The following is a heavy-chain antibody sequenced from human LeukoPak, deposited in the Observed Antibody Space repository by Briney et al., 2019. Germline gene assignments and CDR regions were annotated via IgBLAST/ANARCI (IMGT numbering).Heavy chain of an antibody. D-gene: IGHD3-10*01. CDR2: INPSGGGT. Sequence: ASVKVSCKASGYTFNRYYVHWVRQAPGHGLEWMGIINPSGGGTRYAQKFQDRITMTWDTSTSTVYMELSSLRSEDTAVYYCARDSHMVRGGSIDAFDLWGQGTMVTVSS. CDR1: GYTFNRYY. CDR3: ARDSHMVRGGSIDAFDL. V-gene: IGHV1-46*02. J-gene: IGHJ3*01.